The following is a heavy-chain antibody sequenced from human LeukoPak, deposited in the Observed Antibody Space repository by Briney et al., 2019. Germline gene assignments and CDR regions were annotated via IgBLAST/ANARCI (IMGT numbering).Heavy chain of an antibody. J-gene: IGHJ4*02. Sequence: ASVKVSCKASGYTFTSYDINWVRQATGQGLEWMGWMNPNSGITGYAQKFQGRVTMTRNTSISTAYMELSSLRSEDTAVYYCARGLYYSDSSGYYPSFDYWGQGTLVTVSS. CDR1: GYTFTSYD. D-gene: IGHD3-22*01. CDR2: MNPNSGIT. V-gene: IGHV1-8*01. CDR3: ARGLYYSDSSGYYPSFDY.